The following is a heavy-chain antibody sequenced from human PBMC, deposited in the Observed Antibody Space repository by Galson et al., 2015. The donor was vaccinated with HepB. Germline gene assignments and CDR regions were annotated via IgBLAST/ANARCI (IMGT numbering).Heavy chain of an antibody. CDR2: MNRNSGNT. V-gene: IGHV1-8*02. CDR1: GYTFTSYD. CDR3: ASDGSYVFYY. Sequence: SVKVSCKASGYTFTSYDVNWVRQAPGQGLEWMGWMNRNSGNTGYAQYFQGRFTMTRDTSISTDYMELNSLRADDTAVYYCASDGSYVFYYWGQGTLVAVSS. J-gene: IGHJ4*02. D-gene: IGHD5-18*01.